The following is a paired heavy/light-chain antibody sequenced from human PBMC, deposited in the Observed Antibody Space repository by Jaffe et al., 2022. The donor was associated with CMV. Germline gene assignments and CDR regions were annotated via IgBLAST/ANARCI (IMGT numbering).Heavy chain of an antibody. J-gene: IGHJ6*02. V-gene: IGHV3-30*18. CDR2: ISYDGNKR. CDR1: GFSFSSHA. D-gene: IGHD2-8*01. CDR3: AKGLAMGCVDGVCLPYYHYGVDV. Sequence: QVQLVESGGGVVQPGKSLRLSCEATGFSFSSHAMHWVRQAPGKGLEWVALISYDGNKRYYADSVKGRFTISRDNSKNTLFLQMNSLRAEETAVYYCAKGLAMGCVDGVCLPYYHYGVDVWGQGATVTVSS.
Light chain of an antibody. CDR2: SDN. J-gene: IGLJ3*02. CDR1: RSNIGSNI. Sequence: QSVLTQPPSASGTPGQRVTISCSGSRSNIGSNIVNWYQQVPGTAPKLLIYSDNQRPSGVPDRFSGSKSGTSASLAISGLQSEDEADYFCGAWDDSLQGWVFGGGTKLTVL. V-gene: IGLV1-44*01. CDR3: GAWDDSLQGWV.